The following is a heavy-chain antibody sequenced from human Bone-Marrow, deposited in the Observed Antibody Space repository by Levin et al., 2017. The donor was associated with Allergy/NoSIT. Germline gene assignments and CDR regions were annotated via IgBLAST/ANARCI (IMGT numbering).Heavy chain of an antibody. V-gene: IGHV1-2*02. Sequence: ASVKVSCKSSGYTFTDYFLHWVRQAPGQGLEWMGWINPKSGGTNYAHKFRGRVTLTRDTSMTTVYMDLNRLRSDDTALFYCARAMPVSGTPPNFDSWGQGTLVAVSS. CDR1: GYTFTDYF. CDR2: INPKSGGT. D-gene: IGHD3-10*01. CDR3: ARAMPVSGTPPNFDS. J-gene: IGHJ4*02.